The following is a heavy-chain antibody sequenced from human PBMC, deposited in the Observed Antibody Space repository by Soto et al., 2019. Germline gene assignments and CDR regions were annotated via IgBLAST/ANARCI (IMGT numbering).Heavy chain of an antibody. CDR2: ISGSGSTM. CDR3: AGAPVYNWNYLRFDP. J-gene: IGHJ5*02. V-gene: IGHV3-11*01. Sequence: QGQLVESGGGLVKPGGSLRLSCAASAFSFSDYYMSWIRQAPGKGLEWVSYISGSGSTMYYADSVRGRFTISRDNAKNSLYLQMNSLRVEDTAVYYCAGAPVYNWNYLRFDPWGQGTLVTVSS. CDR1: AFSFSDYY. D-gene: IGHD1-7*01.